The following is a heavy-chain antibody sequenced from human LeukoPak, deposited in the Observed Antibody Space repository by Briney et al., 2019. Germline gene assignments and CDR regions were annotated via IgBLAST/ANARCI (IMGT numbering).Heavy chain of an antibody. CDR1: GFTFSSYG. J-gene: IGHJ5*02. CDR3: ASYCSGGSCYPAGWFDP. CDR2: ISYDGSNK. Sequence: GRSLRLSCAASGFTFSSYGMHWVRQAPGKGLEWVAVISYDGSNKYYADSVKGRFTISRDNSKNTLYLQMNSLRAEDTAVYYCASYCSGGSCYPAGWFDPWGQGTLVTVSS. V-gene: IGHV3-30*03. D-gene: IGHD2-15*01.